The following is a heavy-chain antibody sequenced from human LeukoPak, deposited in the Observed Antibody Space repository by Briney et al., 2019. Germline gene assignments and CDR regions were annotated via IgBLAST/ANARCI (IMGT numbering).Heavy chain of an antibody. J-gene: IGHJ5*02. CDR2: ISSSSYI. V-gene: IGHV3-21*01. CDR3: ARDSRDGYNSWNWFDP. D-gene: IGHD5-24*01. Sequence: KTGGSLRLSCAASGFTFSSYSMNWVRQAPGEGLEWVSSISSSSYIYYADSVKGRFTISRDNAKNSLYLQMNSLRAEDTAVYYCARDSRDGYNSWNWFDPWGQGTLVTVSS. CDR1: GFTFSSYS.